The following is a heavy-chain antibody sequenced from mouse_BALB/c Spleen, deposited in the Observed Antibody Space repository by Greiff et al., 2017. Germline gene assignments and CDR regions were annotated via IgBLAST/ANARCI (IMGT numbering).Heavy chain of an antibody. D-gene: IGHD2-4*01. CDR1: GFTFSSYT. J-gene: IGHJ2*01. Sequence: EVQVVESGGGLVQPGGSLKLSCAASGFTFSSYTMPWVRQTPEKWLEWVAYISNGGGSTHYPDTVKGRITISRDNAKNTLYLQMRSLKSEDTAIYYYAGHNGGLRRGYYFDYWGQGTTLTVSS. CDR2: ISNGGGST. V-gene: IGHV5-12-2*01. CDR3: AGHNGGLRRGYYFDY.